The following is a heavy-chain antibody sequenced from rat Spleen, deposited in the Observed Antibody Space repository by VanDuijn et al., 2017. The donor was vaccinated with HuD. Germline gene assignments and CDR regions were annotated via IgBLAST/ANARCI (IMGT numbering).Heavy chain of an antibody. J-gene: IGHJ2*01. D-gene: IGHD5-1*01. CDR2: ISHDGSNT. Sequence: EVQLVESGGGLVQPGRSLKLSCAASGFTFSDSYMAWVRQPPTKGLEWVATISHDGSNTYYRDSLKGRFPNSRDNAKSTLYLQMDSLRSEDTATYYCARHSNWGFDYWGQGVMVTVSS. CDR1: GFTFSDSY. CDR3: ARHSNWGFDY. V-gene: IGHV5-7*01.